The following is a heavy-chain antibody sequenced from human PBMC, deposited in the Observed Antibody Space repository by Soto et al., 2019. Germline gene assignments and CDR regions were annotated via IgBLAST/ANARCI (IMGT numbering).Heavy chain of an antibody. D-gene: IGHD3-22*01. CDR1: GFTFTDYY. CDR2: ISDSSSYT. J-gene: IGHJ4*02. V-gene: IGHV3-11*05. Sequence: GSLRLSCAASGFTFTDYYMSWIRQAPGKGLEWVSYISDSSSYTNYADSVKGRFTISRDNAKNSLFLQMNSLRAEDTAVYYCARELHYYDSSGYQRALDYWGQGTLVTVSS. CDR3: ARELHYYDSSGYQRALDY.